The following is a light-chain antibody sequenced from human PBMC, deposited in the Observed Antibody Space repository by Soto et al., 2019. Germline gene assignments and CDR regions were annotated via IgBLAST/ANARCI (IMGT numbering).Light chain of an antibody. Sequence: EIVMTQSPATLSVSRGERATLSCRASQSVSSNLAWYQQKPGQAPRLLIYGASTRATGFPARFSGSGSGTEFTLTISGLQSEDYAVYYCQQYHNWPPYTFGQGTRLEIK. CDR3: QQYHNWPPYT. CDR1: QSVSSN. V-gene: IGKV3-15*01. CDR2: GAS. J-gene: IGKJ2*01.